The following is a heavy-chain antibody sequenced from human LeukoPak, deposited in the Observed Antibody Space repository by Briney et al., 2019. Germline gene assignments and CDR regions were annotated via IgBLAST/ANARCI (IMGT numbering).Heavy chain of an antibody. CDR1: GGTFSSYA. CDR3: ARESQWELRGDLDY. D-gene: IGHD1-26*01. V-gene: IGHV1-69*13. CDR2: IIPIFGTA. Sequence: ASVKVSCKASGGTFSSYAISWVRQAPGQGLEWMGGIIPIFGTANYAQKFQGRVTITADESTSTAYMELSSLRSEDTAVYYCARESQWELRGDLDYWGQGTLVTVSS. J-gene: IGHJ4*02.